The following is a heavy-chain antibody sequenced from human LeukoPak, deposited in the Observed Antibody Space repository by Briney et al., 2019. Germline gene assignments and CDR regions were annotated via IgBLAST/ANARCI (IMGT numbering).Heavy chain of an antibody. V-gene: IGHV3-21*01. CDR3: ARVFDYGDYGGFDY. Sequence: GGPLSFSGAASGSTFRGYGMTWFRQAPGKGLEWVSSISSSSSYIYYADSVKGRFTISRDNAKNSLYLQMNSLRAEDTAVYYCARVFDYGDYGGFDYWGQGTLVTVSS. CDR2: ISSSSSYI. J-gene: IGHJ4*02. CDR1: GSTFRGYG. D-gene: IGHD4-17*01.